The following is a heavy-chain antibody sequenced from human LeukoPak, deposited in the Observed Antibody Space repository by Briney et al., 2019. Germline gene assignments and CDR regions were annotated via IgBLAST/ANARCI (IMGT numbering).Heavy chain of an antibody. CDR2: ISGSGGST. CDR3: AKGRSPAQEYYFDY. CDR1: GFTFSSYA. J-gene: IGHJ4*02. V-gene: IGHV3-23*01. Sequence: GGSLRLSCAASGFTFSSYAMSWVRQAPGKGLAWVSAISGSGGSTYYADSVKGRFTISRDNSKNTLYLQMNSLRAEDTAVYYCAKGRSPAQEYYFDYWGQGTLVTVSS. D-gene: IGHD3-10*01.